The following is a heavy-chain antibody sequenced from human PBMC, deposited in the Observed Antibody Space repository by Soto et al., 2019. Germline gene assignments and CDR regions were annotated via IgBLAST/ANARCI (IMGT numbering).Heavy chain of an antibody. CDR2: ISAYNGNT. D-gene: IGHD3-22*01. CDR1: GYTFTSYG. V-gene: IGHV1-18*01. Sequence: QVQLVQSGAEVKKPGASVKVSCRASGYTFTSYGISWVQQAPGQGLDWMGWISAYNGNTNYAQKIQGRDTMSTNTSKSTDYMELRSLRSDDTAVYYCARDRNTMIVLGHDAFDIWGQGTMVTVSS. J-gene: IGHJ3*02. CDR3: ARDRNTMIVLGHDAFDI.